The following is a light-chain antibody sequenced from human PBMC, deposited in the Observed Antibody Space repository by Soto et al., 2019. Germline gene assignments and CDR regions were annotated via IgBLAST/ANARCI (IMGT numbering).Light chain of an antibody. CDR3: QQSET. V-gene: IGKV3-20*01. J-gene: IGKJ1*01. Sequence: EIVLTQSPGTLSLSPWERATLSCRASRSVYSSYLAWYQQKPGQAPRLLIYGASSRATGIPDRFSGSGSGTDFTLTISRLEPEDFAVYYCQQSETFGQGTKVDIK. CDR2: GAS. CDR1: RSVYSSY.